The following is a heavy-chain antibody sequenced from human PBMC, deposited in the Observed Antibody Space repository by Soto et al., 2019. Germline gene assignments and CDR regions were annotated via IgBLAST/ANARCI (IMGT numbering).Heavy chain of an antibody. D-gene: IGHD6-13*01. CDR2: INHSGST. Sequence: SETLSLTCAVYGGSFSGYYWTWIRQPPGTGLEWIGEINHSGSTHYSPSLKSRIIMSIDTSTNQFSLKLTSVTAADTAVYYFTRHEGRAAADRPLDYWGQRPLVTVSS. J-gene: IGHJ4*02. CDR3: TRHEGRAAADRPLDY. CDR1: GGSFSGYY. V-gene: IGHV4-34*01.